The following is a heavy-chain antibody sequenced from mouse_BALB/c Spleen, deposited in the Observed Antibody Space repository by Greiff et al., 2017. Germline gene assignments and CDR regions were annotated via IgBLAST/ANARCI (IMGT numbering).Heavy chain of an antibody. CDR3: ARHGSSGAMDY. D-gene: IGHD1-1*01. Sequence: QVQLQQSGAELVKPGASVKLSCKTSGYTFTSYWIPWVKQRPGQGLGWIGEIFPGTGTTYYNEKFKGKATLTIDTSSSTAYMQLSSLTSEDSAVYFCARHGSSGAMDYWGQGTSDTVAS. J-gene: IGHJ4*01. CDR2: IFPGTGTT. V-gene: IGHV1S132*01. CDR1: GYTFTSYW.